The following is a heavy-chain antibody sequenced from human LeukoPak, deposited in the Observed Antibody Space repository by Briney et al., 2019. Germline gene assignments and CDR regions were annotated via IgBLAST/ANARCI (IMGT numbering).Heavy chain of an antibody. Sequence: PSETLSLTCGVYGGSFSDHYWNWIRQPPGKGLEWTGEINHGGDTNYSPSLKSRVTISIDTSKNQFSLKLSSVIAADTAVYYCASRRQYYYDTSGYYSYGYWGQGTLVTVSS. V-gene: IGHV4-34*01. CDR2: INHGGDT. CDR1: GGSFSDHY. J-gene: IGHJ4*02. CDR3: ASRRQYYYDTSGYYSYGY. D-gene: IGHD3-22*01.